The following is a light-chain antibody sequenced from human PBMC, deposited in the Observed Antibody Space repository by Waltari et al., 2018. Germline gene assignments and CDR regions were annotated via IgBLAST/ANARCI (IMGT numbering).Light chain of an antibody. J-gene: IGKJ4*01. V-gene: IGKV1-9*01. CDR3: QQLNSYPLLT. Sequence: IQLTQSPSSLSASVGDRVTITCRASQGMSSYLAWYQQKPGKAPKLLIYSASTLQSGVPSRFSGSGSGTDFTLTINILQPEDFATYYCQQLNSYPLLTFGGGTKVEIK. CDR2: SAS. CDR1: QGMSSY.